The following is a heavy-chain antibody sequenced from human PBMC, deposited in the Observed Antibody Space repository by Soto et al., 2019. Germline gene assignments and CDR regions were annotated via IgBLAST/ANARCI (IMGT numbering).Heavy chain of an antibody. CDR1: GYTFTNYG. D-gene: IGHD2-2*01. CDR3: ARVIPGAEAWFGP. Sequence: GASVKVSFKASGYTFTNYGVTWVRQAPGQGLEWMGWISAYTDNPNYAQKFQGRVTMTIDTSTTTAYMDLRSLTSDDTAVYYCARVIPGAEAWFGPWGQGTLVTVSS. V-gene: IGHV1-18*01. CDR2: ISAYTDNP. J-gene: IGHJ5*02.